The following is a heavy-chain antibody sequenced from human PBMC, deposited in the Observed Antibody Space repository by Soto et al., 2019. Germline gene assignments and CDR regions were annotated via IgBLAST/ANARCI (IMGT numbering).Heavy chain of an antibody. CDR3: ASYGDYEDGMDV. CDR2: ISGYGISI. D-gene: IGHD4-17*01. V-gene: IGHV3-21*03. Sequence: VQLVESGGGLVKPGGSLRLSCAASGFTFSSYNMNWVRQAPGKGLEWVSSISGYGISIYYADSVRGRFSISRDNARKSLFLQMNSLRAEDSGVYHCASYGDYEDGMDVWGQGTTLTVSS. J-gene: IGHJ6*02. CDR1: GFTFSSYN.